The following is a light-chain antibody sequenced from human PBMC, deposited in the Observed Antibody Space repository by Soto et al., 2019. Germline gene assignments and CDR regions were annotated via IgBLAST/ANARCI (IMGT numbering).Light chain of an antibody. CDR2: DAS. J-gene: IGKJ3*01. CDR1: QSVSSY. CDR3: QQRSNWPLFP. Sequence: ELVLTQAPETPSLSRGARASSSRRASQSVSSYLAWYQPKPCQAPRLIIYDASNRATGIPARFSGSGSGTDFTLTISSLEPEDFAVYYCQQRSNWPLFPVGPGTQVDIK. V-gene: IGKV3-11*01.